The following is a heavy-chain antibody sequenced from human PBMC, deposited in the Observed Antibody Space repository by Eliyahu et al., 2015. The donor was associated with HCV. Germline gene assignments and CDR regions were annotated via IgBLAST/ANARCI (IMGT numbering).Heavy chain of an antibody. J-gene: IGHJ5*02. Sequence: QLVGSGGALVQPGGSVTLAXTDSAFTVGXTXXSWVRQAPGRGLQWVSVIHRGGTIYYTDSVKGRFTISRDDIKSTLYLQMNSLRPEDTAVYFCARGVPFGYSNGGGSYAWGQGALVTVSS. CDR3: ARGVPFGYSNGGGSYA. CDR1: AFTVGXTX. V-gene: IGHV3-66*02. CDR2: IHRGGTI. D-gene: IGHD2-15*01.